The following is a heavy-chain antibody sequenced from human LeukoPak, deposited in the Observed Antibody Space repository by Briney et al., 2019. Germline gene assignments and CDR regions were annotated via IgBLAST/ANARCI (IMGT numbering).Heavy chain of an antibody. V-gene: IGHV1-2*02. J-gene: IGHJ4*02. CDR2: INPNSGGT. Sequence: ASVKVSCKASGYTFTGYYTHWVRQAPGQGLEWMGWINPNSGGTNYAQKFQGRVTMTRDTSICTAYMELSRLRSDDTAVYYCASPSVSDYGDYAFDYWGQGTLVTVSS. CDR1: GYTFTGYY. CDR3: ASPSVSDYGDYAFDY. D-gene: IGHD4-17*01.